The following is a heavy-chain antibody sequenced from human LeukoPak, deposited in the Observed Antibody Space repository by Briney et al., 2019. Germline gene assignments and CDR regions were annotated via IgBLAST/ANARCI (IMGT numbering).Heavy chain of an antibody. CDR3: AGGYGAGTIWFDP. CDR2: IYYSGST. Sequence: PSETLSLTCTVSGGSISSSSYYWGWIRQPPGKGLEWIGSIYYSGSTYYNPSLKSRVTISVDTSKNQFSLKLSSVTAADTAVYYCAGGYGAGTIWFDPWGQGTLVTVSS. J-gene: IGHJ5*02. CDR1: GGSISSSSYY. V-gene: IGHV4-39*07. D-gene: IGHD6-19*01.